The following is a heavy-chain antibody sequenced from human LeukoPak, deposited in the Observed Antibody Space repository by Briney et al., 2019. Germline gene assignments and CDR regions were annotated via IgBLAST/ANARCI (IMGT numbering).Heavy chain of an antibody. CDR2: IYSGGTT. CDR1: GFIVSNNY. D-gene: IGHD5-18*01. Sequence: QPGGSLRLSCAASGFIVSNNYMNWVRQAPGKGLEWVSVIYSGGTTYYADSVKGRFSISRDNSKNTVYLQMNSLSAEDTAVYYCATGLGLLEFYGMDVWGQGTTVTVSS. J-gene: IGHJ6*02. V-gene: IGHV3-53*01. CDR3: ATGLGLLEFYGMDV.